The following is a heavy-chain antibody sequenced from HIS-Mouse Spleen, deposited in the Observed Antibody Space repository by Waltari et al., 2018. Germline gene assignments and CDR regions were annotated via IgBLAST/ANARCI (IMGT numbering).Heavy chain of an antibody. CDR1: GFTFSRYC. V-gene: IGHV3-30*18. D-gene: IGHD6-19*01. Sequence: QVQLVESGGGVVQPGRSLRLSCAASGFTFSRYCIPWVRQAPGKGLEWVAVISYDGSNKYYADSVKGRFTISRDNSKNTLYLQMNSLRAEDTAVYYCAKASSGWLDYWGQGTLVTVSS. CDR3: AKASSGWLDY. J-gene: IGHJ4*02. CDR2: ISYDGSNK.